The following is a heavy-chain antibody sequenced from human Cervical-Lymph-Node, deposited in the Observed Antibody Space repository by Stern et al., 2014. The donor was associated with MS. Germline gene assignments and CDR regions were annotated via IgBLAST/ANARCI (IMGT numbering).Heavy chain of an antibody. D-gene: IGHD1-7*01. CDR2: ISYDGRDK. V-gene: IGHV3-30*04. CDR1: GFVFRRYA. J-gene: IGHJ6*02. Sequence: VQLVQSGGGVVQPGRSLRLSCAASGFVFRRYALHWVRQAPGKGLEWVALISYDGRDKYYTDSVKGRFTVSRDNSNNTVDLEMNSLRLEDTAVYYCARARTGTIRYGMDVWGQGTTVTVSS. CDR3: ARARTGTIRYGMDV.